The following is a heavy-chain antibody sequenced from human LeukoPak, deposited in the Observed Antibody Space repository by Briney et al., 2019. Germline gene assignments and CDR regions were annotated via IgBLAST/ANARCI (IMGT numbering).Heavy chain of an antibody. CDR1: GGSISSGVYY. CDR2: ISDRGST. V-gene: IGHV4-31*03. Sequence: PSQTLSLTCTVSGGSISSGVYYWSWIRQHPGKGLEWVGYISDRGSTYYNPSLKSRVTIPVDTSKNQFSLKLSSVTAADTAVYYCARGRNYYDILTGYFRGLFDYWGQGTLVTVSS. CDR3: ARGRNYYDILTGYFRGLFDY. D-gene: IGHD3-9*01. J-gene: IGHJ4*02.